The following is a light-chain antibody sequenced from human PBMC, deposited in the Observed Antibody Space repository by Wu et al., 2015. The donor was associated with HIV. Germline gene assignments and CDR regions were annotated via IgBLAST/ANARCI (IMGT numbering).Light chain of an antibody. J-gene: IGKJ2*01. Sequence: ESVLTQSPDTLTLSPGERVTLSCRASQSVSSSYVAWYQQKSGQAPRLFIYGASSRAAGIPDRFRGSGSGTDFTLTISRLEPEDSAVYYCQQYGSSPYTFGQGTKLEIK. CDR2: GAS. CDR3: QQYGSSPYT. V-gene: IGKV3-20*01. CDR1: QSVSSSY.